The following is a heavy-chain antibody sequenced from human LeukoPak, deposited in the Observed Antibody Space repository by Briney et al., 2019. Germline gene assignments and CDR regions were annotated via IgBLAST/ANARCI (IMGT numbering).Heavy chain of an antibody. CDR1: GGSISSSSYY. J-gene: IGHJ4*02. CDR3: ARSKHPYYYDSSGYYQLGFDY. V-gene: IGHV4-39*07. CDR2: IYYSGST. Sequence: SETLSLTCTVSGGSISSSSYYWGWIRQPPGKGLEWIGSIYYSGSTYYNPSLKSRVTISVDTSKNQFSLKLSSVTAADTAVYYCARSKHPYYYDSSGYYQLGFDYWGQGTLVTVSS. D-gene: IGHD3-22*01.